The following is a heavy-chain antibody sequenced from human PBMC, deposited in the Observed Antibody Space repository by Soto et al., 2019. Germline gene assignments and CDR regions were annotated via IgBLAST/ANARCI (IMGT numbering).Heavy chain of an antibody. D-gene: IGHD2-8*01. J-gene: IGHJ3*02. V-gene: IGHV3-30*18. CDR2: ISYDGSNK. CDR1: GFSFSSYG. CDR3: AKQVIPHTNGVDS. Sequence: QVQLVESGGGVVQPGRSLRLSCAASGFSFSSYGIHWVRQAPGKGLEWVAVISYDGSNKYFAYSVKGRFTITRDNSQNTLYLQMNSLRAEDTAVYHCAKQVIPHTNGVDSWGQGTMVTVSS.